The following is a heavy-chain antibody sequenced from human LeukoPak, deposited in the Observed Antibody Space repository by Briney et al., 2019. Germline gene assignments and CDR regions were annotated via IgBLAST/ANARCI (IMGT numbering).Heavy chain of an antibody. V-gene: IGHV4-34*01. D-gene: IGHD6-13*01. Sequence: PSETLSLTCAVYGGSFSGYYWSWIRQPPGRGLEWIGEINHSGSTNYNPSLKSRVTISVDTSKNQFSLKLSSVTAADTAVYYCARGLIAAAVQNWFDPWGQGTLVTVSS. CDR3: ARGLIAAAVQNWFDP. J-gene: IGHJ5*02. CDR2: INHSGST. CDR1: GGSFSGYY.